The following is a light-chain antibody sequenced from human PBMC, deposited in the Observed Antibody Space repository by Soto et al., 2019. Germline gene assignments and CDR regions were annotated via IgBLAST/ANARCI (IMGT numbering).Light chain of an antibody. V-gene: IGKV2-28*01. J-gene: IGKJ1*01. CDR1: QSLLHSNGYNY. Sequence: IVMTQSPLSLPVTPGGPSAISCRSSQSLLHSNGYNYLDXYLQXHGQSPXLXIYLGSNRASGVPDRSSGSGSGTDFTLKISRVEAEDLGVYYCMQALKTPTFDQGTKWIS. CDR3: MQALKTPT. CDR2: LGS.